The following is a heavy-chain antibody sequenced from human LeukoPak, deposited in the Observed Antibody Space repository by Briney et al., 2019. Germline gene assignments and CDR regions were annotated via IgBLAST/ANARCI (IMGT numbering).Heavy chain of an antibody. Sequence: GGSLRLSCAASGFIFDDYGMSWVRQAPGKGLEWVSGITWNGGSTGYADSVKGRFTISRDNAKNSLYLQMNSLRAEDTALYYCASRAYNWNYGPFDYWGQRTLVTVSS. CDR2: ITWNGGST. CDR1: GFIFDDYG. J-gene: IGHJ4*02. CDR3: ASRAYNWNYGPFDY. D-gene: IGHD1-7*01. V-gene: IGHV3-20*04.